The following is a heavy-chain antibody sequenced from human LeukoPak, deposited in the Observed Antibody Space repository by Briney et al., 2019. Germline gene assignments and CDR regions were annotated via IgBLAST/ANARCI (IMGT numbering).Heavy chain of an antibody. V-gene: IGHV4-39*07. CDR2: IYYSGST. CDR3: ARARIGYSSSFFDY. CDR1: TFSSYW. J-gene: IGHJ4*02. Sequence: TFSSYWMTWVRQPPGKGLEWIGSIYYSGSTYYNPSLKSRVTISVDTSKNQFSLKLSSVTAADTAVYYCARARIGYSSSFFDYWGQGTLVTVSS. D-gene: IGHD6-6*01.